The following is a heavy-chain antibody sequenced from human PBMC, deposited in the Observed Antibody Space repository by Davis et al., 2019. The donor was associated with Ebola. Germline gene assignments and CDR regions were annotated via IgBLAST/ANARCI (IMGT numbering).Heavy chain of an antibody. J-gene: IGHJ6*04. Sequence: SVKVSCKASGGTFSSYAISWVRQAPGQGLEWMGGIIPIFGPANYAQKFQGRVTITADESTSTAYMELSSLRSEDTAVYYCARGSSGWSMGYYGMDVWGKGTTVTVSS. CDR1: GGTFSSYA. CDR2: IIPIFGPA. V-gene: IGHV1-69*13. CDR3: ARGSSGWSMGYYGMDV. D-gene: IGHD6-19*01.